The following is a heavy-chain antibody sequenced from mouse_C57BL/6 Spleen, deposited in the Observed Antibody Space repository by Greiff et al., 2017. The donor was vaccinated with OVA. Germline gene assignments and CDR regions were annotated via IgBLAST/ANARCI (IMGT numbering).Heavy chain of an antibody. V-gene: IGHV1-80*01. D-gene: IGHD1-1*01. J-gene: IGHJ2*01. CDR3: AKNYYGSGYFDY. CDR1: GYAFSSYW. CDR2: IYPGDGDT. Sequence: QVQLKESGAELVKPGASVKISCKASGYAFSSYWMNWVKQRPGKGLEWIGQIYPGDGDTNYNGKFKGKATLTADKSSSTAYMQLSSLTSEDSAVYFCAKNYYGSGYFDYWGQGTTLTVSS.